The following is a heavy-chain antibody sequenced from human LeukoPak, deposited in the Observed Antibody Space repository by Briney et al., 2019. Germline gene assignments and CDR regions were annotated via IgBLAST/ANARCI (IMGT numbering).Heavy chain of an antibody. CDR3: ARLKFYDSTGYSPGYYMDV. CDR2: IYTSGST. J-gene: IGHJ6*03. Sequence: SETLSLTCTVSGGSISSYYWSWIRQPAGKGLEWIGRIYTSGSTNYNPSLKSRVTISVDKSKNQFSLKLSSVTAADTAVYYCARLKFYDSTGYSPGYYMDVWGKGTTVSVFS. D-gene: IGHD3-22*01. CDR1: GGSISSYY. V-gene: IGHV4-4*07.